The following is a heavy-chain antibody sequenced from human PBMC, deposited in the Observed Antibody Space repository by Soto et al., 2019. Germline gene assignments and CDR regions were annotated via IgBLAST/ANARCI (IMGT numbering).Heavy chain of an antibody. J-gene: IGHJ4*02. CDR2: ISGSGGST. V-gene: IGHV3-23*01. CDR1: GFTFSSYA. D-gene: IGHD2-15*01. CDR3: AKPLGYCSGGSCYSSLWDY. Sequence: VQLLESGGGLVQPGGSLRLSCAASGFTFSSYAMSWVRQAPGKGLEWVSAISGSGGSTYYADSVKGRFTISRDNSKNTLYLQMNSLRAEDTAVYYCAKPLGYCSGGSCYSSLWDYWGQGTLVTVSS.